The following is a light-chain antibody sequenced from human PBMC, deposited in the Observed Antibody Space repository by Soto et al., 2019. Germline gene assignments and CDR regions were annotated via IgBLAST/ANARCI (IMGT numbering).Light chain of an antibody. CDR3: QQYNSFPT. Sequence: DIQMTQSPSTLSASVGDRVTITCRASQSISSWLAWYQQKPGKAPKILLYRASSLESEAPSRVSGSGSGTEFTLTISSLQPDHFATYYCQQYNSFPTFGPGTKVEIK. CDR1: QSISSW. J-gene: IGKJ1*01. CDR2: RAS. V-gene: IGKV1-5*03.